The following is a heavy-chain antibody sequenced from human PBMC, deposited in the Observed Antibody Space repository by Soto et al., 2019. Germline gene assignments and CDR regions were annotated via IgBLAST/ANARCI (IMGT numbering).Heavy chain of an antibody. J-gene: IGHJ3*02. CDR1: GGSISSYY. CDR3: ARHAISIVVVVAEAGFDI. Sequence: QVQLQESGPGLVKPSETLSLTCTVSGGSISSYYWSWIRQPPGKGLEWIGYIYYSGSTNYNPSLKSRVTISVDTSKNQFSLKLSSVTAADTAVYYCARHAISIVVVVAEAGFDIWGQGTMVTVSS. V-gene: IGHV4-59*08. D-gene: IGHD2-15*01. CDR2: IYYSGST.